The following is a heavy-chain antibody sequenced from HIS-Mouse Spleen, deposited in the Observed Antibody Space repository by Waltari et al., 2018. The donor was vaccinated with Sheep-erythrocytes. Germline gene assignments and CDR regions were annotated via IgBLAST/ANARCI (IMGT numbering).Heavy chain of an antibody. D-gene: IGHD3-22*01. V-gene: IGHV4-39*01. CDR3: ARLYYYDSSGYYFDY. CDR1: GGSISSSSYY. J-gene: IGHJ4*02. CDR2: IYYSGST. Sequence: QLQLQESGPGLVKPSETLSLTCTVSGGSISSSSYYWGWIRQPPGKGLEWMGSIYYSGSTYHNPSLKGRVTISVDTSKNQFSLKLSSVTAADTAVYYCARLYYYDSSGYYFDYWGQGTLVTVSS.